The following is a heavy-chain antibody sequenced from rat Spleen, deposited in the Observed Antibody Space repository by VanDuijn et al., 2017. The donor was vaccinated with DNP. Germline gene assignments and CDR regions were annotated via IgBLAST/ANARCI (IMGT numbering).Heavy chain of an antibody. CDR2: INSAGNT. CDR1: GHSITNSYR. CDR3: ASTQFSGDVNWFAY. D-gene: IGHD1-1*01. Sequence: EVQLQESGPGLVKPSQSLSLTCSVTGHSITNSYRWNWIRKFPGNKLEWMGYINSAGNTRYNPSHKSRISITRDTSKNQFFLQVNSVTAEDTATYYCASTQFSGDVNWFAYWGQGTLVTVSS. J-gene: IGHJ3*01. V-gene: IGHV3-3*01.